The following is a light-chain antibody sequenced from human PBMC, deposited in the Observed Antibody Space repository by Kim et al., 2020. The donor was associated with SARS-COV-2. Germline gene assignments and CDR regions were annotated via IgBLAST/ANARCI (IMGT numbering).Light chain of an antibody. J-gene: IGKJ4*01. CDR1: GNY. CDR2: KAS. CDR3: QQLNSYPLT. V-gene: IGKV1-9*01. Sequence: GNYLVWYQQKPGNAPKLLIYKASSLQSGAPSRFSGSRSGTEFTLTITSLQPEDFATYYCQQLNSYPLTFGGGTKVDIK.